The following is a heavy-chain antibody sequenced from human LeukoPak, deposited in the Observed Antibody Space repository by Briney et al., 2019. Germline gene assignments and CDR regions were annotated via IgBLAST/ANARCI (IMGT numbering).Heavy chain of an antibody. J-gene: IGHJ4*02. V-gene: IGHV4-38-2*02. CDR1: GYSISSGYY. CDR3: AREPPYSSGWTFDY. D-gene: IGHD6-25*01. Sequence: SETLSLTCTVSGYSISSGYYWGWIRQPPGKGLEWIGSIYHSGSTYYNPSLKSRVTISVDTSKNQFSPKLSSVTAADTAVYYCAREPPYSSGWTFDYWGQGTLVTVSS. CDR2: IYHSGST.